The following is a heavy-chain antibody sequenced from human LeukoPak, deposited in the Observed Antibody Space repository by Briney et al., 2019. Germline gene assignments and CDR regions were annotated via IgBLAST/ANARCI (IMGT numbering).Heavy chain of an antibody. CDR3: AKSNGDIVVVPAATDAFDI. J-gene: IGHJ3*02. V-gene: IGHV3-23*01. D-gene: IGHD2-2*01. CDR1: GFTFSSYA. CDR2: ISGSGGST. Sequence: GGSLRLSCAASGFTFSSYAMSWVRQAPGKGLEWASAISGSGGSTYYADSVKGRFTISRDNSKNTLYLQMNSLRAEDTAVYYCAKSNGDIVVVPAATDAFDIWGQGTMVTVSS.